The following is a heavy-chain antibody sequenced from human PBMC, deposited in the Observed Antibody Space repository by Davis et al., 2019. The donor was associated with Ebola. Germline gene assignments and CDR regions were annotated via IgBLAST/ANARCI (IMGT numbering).Heavy chain of an antibody. J-gene: IGHJ6*02. CDR2: MNPNSGNT. D-gene: IGHD5-12*01. Sequence: ASVKVSCKASGYTFTSYDINWVRQATGQGLEWMGWMNPNSGNTGYAQKFQGRVTMTTDTSTSTAYMELRSLRSDDTAVYYCAREVGSGYERGGMDVWGQGTTVTVSS. CDR3: AREVGSGYERGGMDV. CDR1: GYTFTSYD. V-gene: IGHV1-8*02.